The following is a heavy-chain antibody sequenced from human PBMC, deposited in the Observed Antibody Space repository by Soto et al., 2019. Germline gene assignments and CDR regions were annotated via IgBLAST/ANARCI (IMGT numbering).Heavy chain of an antibody. CDR1: GGSLSSYD. D-gene: IGHD3-22*01. Sequence: LSETLSLTCTVSGGSLSSYDWSLIRQPPGKGLEWIGYIYFSGSTNYNPSLKSRVTISVDTSKNQFSLKLSSVTAADTAVYYCARDGYYYDSSGYQSVYYFDYWGQGTRVTVSS. J-gene: IGHJ4*02. CDR3: ARDGYYYDSSGYQSVYYFDY. CDR2: IYFSGST. V-gene: IGHV4-59*01.